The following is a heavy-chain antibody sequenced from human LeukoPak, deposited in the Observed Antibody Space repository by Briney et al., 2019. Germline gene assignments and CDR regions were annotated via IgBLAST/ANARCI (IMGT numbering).Heavy chain of an antibody. Sequence: PSETLSLTCAVYGGSFSGYYWSWIRQPPGKGLEWIGEINHSGSTNYNPSLKSRVTISVDTSKNQFSLKLSSVTAADTAVYYCARAQPPGIAGAGTDYWGQGTLVTVSS. CDR1: GGSFSGYY. D-gene: IGHD6-19*01. CDR3: ARAQPPGIAGAGTDY. J-gene: IGHJ4*02. CDR2: INHSGST. V-gene: IGHV4-34*01.